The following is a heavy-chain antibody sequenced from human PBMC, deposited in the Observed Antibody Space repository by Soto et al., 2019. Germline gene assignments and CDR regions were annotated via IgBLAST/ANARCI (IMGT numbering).Heavy chain of an antibody. CDR3: ARARRGRGNWGARRDYNGDV. CDR2: INHSGST. Sequence: SETLSLTCAVYGGSFSGYYWSWIRQPPGKGLEWIGEINHSGSTNYNPSLKSRVTISVDTSKNQFSLKLSSVTAADTAVYYCARARRGRGNWGARRDYNGDVGGQGTKVT. CDR1: GGSFSGYY. D-gene: IGHD4-17*01. V-gene: IGHV4-34*01. J-gene: IGHJ6*02.